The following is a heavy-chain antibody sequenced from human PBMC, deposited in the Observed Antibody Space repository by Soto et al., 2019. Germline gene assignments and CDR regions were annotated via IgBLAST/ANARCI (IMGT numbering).Heavy chain of an antibody. CDR2: IYYSGTT. V-gene: IGHV4-31*03. Sequence: SETLSLTCSVSGVSISDSGYYWNWIRQHPGRGLEWLGYIYYSGTTRYNPSLRSRLTTSIDTSKNHFSLRLTSVTAADTAVYYCAREKVLSTWGSPKNTWFDPWGQGTMVTVSS. J-gene: IGHJ5*02. D-gene: IGHD6-13*01. CDR3: AREKVLSTWGSPKNTWFDP. CDR1: GVSISDSGYY.